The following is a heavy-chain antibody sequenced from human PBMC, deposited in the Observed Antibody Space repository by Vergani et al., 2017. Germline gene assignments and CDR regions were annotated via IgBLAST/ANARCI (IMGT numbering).Heavy chain of an antibody. Sequence: EVQLVESGGGLVQPGGSLRLSCAASGFTFSSSSMHWVRQAPGKVLEWVSAIRSADTNTYYADSVEGRFAISRDNAKTSLYLQMNSLRVEDTAVYYCAREGVPDAFDIWGQGTMVTVSS. CDR3: AREGVPDAFDI. V-gene: IGHV3-48*01. CDR2: IRSADTNT. J-gene: IGHJ3*02. CDR1: GFTFSSSS. D-gene: IGHD4/OR15-4a*01.